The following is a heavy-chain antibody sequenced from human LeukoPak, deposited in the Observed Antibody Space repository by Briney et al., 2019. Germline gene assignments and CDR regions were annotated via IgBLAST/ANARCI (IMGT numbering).Heavy chain of an antibody. CDR2: TSYDGGDK. CDR1: GFTFSTYA. CDR3: ARGGFFDILTGYYQTQYYYPMDV. Sequence: GGSLRLSCAASGFTFSTYAIHWVRQAPGKGLGWVAVTSYDGGDKYYADSVKGRFTISRDNSKNTVSLEMNSLRAEDTAVYYCARGGFFDILTGYYQTQYYYPMDVWGRGTTVTVSS. D-gene: IGHD3-9*01. J-gene: IGHJ6*02. V-gene: IGHV3-30*04.